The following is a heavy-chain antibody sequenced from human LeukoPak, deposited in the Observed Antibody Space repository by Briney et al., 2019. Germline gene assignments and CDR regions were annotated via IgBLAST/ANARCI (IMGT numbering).Heavy chain of an antibody. D-gene: IGHD6-13*01. V-gene: IGHV3-11*06. CDR1: GFTLSDYY. CDR3: AGVGSTVAAGTPDY. J-gene: IGHJ4*02. CDR2: ISGSGSHT. Sequence: GGSLRLSCAASGFTLSDYYMSWIRQAPGKGLEWLSYISGSGSHTTYADSVRGRFTISRDNAKNSLSLQVNSLRADDTAVYYCAGVGSTVAAGTPDYWGQGTLVTVSS.